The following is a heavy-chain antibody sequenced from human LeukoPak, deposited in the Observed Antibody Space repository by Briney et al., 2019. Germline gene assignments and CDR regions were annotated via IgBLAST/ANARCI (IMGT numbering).Heavy chain of an antibody. CDR2: VSNSGST. V-gene: IGHV4-59*08. CDR3: ASRAYDDSNGLDD. Sequence: SETLSFTCSVSGASIRNYCWTWIRQPPEKGLAWIGHVSNSGSTKYNPSLKSRVTISIDTSKKHFSLKLSSVTAADTAVYYCASRAYDDSNGLDDWGQGSLVTVSS. CDR1: GASIRNYC. D-gene: IGHD2-8*01. J-gene: IGHJ4*02.